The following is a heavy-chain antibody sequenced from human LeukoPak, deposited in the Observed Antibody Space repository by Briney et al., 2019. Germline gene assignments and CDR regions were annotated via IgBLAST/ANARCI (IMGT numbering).Heavy chain of an antibody. V-gene: IGHV3-23*01. CDR1: GFTFSSYA. CDR2: ISGSGGST. Sequence: GGSLRLSCAASGFTFSSYAISWVRQAPGKGLEWVSAISGSGGSTYYADSVKGRFTISRDNSKNTLYLQMNSLRAEDTAVYYCAKEPVYYYDSSGYYRRWFDYWGQGTLVTVSS. D-gene: IGHD3-22*01. CDR3: AKEPVYYYDSSGYYRRWFDY. J-gene: IGHJ4*02.